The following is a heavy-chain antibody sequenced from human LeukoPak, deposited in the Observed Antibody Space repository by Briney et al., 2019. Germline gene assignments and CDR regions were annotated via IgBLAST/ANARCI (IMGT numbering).Heavy chain of an antibody. V-gene: IGHV3-48*01. CDR2: ISSSSSTI. CDR3: ARGSLYYDSSGKAPFDY. Sequence: GGSLRLSCAASGFTFSTYSMNWVRQAPGKGLEWVSYISSSSSTIYYADPVKGRFTISRDNAKNSLYLQMNSLRAEDTAVYYCARGSLYYDSSGKAPFDYGGREPLVPVSS. D-gene: IGHD3-22*01. J-gene: IGHJ4*02. CDR1: GFTFSTYS.